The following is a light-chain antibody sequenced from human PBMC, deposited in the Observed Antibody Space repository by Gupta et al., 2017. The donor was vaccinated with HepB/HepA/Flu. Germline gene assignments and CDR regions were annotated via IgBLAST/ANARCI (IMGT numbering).Light chain of an antibody. CDR3: QQRSNGPPLFT. Sequence: EIVLTQSPATLSLSPGERATLSCRASQSVNSYLAWYQQKPGQAPRLLIYDASNRATGIPARFSGSGSGTDFTLTISSLEPEDFAVYYCQQRSNGPPLFTFGQGTKLEIK. CDR1: QSVNSY. J-gene: IGKJ2*01. V-gene: IGKV3-11*01. CDR2: DAS.